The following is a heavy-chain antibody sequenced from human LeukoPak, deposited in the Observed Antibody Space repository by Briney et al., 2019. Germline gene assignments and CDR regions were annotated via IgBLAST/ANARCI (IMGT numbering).Heavy chain of an antibody. J-gene: IGHJ4*02. V-gene: IGHV1-24*01. CDR1: GYTLTELS. CDR2: FDPEDGET. CDR3: AKSGHLLVKFHS. D-gene: IGHD3-10*01. Sequence: ASVKVSCKVSGYTLTELSMHWVRQAPGKGLEWMGGFDPEDGETIYAQKFQGRVTMTEDTSTDTAYMELSSLRSDDTAVYYCAKSGHLLVKFHSWGQGTLVTVSS.